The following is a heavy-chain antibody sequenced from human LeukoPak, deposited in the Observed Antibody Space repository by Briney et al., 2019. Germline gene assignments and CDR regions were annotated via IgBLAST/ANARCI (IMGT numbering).Heavy chain of an antibody. V-gene: IGHV1-18*01. CDR1: GYSFTSFG. Sequence: ASVKVSCMASGYSFTSFGLSWVRQAPGQGPEWMEWISAASGSTNYAQKFQDRVTMTTDTSTTTVYMELRSLRSDDTAVYYCAKEQEGTAIGGVFDYWGQGTVVTVSS. J-gene: IGHJ4*02. CDR3: AKEQEGTAIGGVFDY. D-gene: IGHD2-21*02. CDR2: ISAASGST.